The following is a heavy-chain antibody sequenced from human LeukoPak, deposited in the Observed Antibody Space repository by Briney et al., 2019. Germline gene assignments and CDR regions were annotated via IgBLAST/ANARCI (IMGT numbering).Heavy chain of an antibody. CDR3: ARPYYYDSSGYYGVAFDI. D-gene: IGHD3-22*01. Sequence: PSETLSLTCTVSGGSISSSSYYWGWIRQPPGKGLEWIGSIYYSGSTYYNPSLKGRVTISVDTSKNQFSLKLSSVTAADTAVYYCARPYYYDSSGYYGVAFDIWGQGTMVTVSS. J-gene: IGHJ3*02. CDR2: IYYSGST. CDR1: GGSISSSSYY. V-gene: IGHV4-39*01.